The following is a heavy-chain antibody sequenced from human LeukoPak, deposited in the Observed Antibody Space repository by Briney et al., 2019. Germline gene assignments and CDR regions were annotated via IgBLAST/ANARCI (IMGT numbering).Heavy chain of an antibody. J-gene: IGHJ3*02. V-gene: IGHV4-59*01. CDR2: IYYSGST. D-gene: IGHD3-10*01. CDR3: ARAPIGRDAFDI. Sequence: SGTLSLTCSVSGGSISSYYWSWIRQPPGKGPEWIGYIYYSGSTNYNPSLKSRVTISVDTSKIQFSLKLSSVTAADTAVYYCARAPIGRDAFDIWGQRTMVTVSS. CDR1: GGSISSYY.